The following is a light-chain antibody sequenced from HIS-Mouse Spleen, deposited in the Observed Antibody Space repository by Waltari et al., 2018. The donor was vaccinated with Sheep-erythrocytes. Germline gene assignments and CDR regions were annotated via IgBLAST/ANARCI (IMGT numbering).Light chain of an antibody. Sequence: QSVLTQPPSVSEAPRQRVTISCSGSSSNIGNNAVNWYQQPPGKAPKLLIYYDDLLASGVSDRFSGSKSGTSASLAISGLQSEDEADYYCAAWDDSLNGWVFGGGTKLTVL. J-gene: IGLJ3*02. CDR3: AAWDDSLNGWV. CDR1: SSNIGNNA. V-gene: IGLV1-36*01. CDR2: YDD.